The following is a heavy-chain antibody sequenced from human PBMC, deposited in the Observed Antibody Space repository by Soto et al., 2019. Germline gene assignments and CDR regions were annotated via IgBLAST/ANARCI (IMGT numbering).Heavy chain of an antibody. J-gene: IGHJ6*02. CDR3: AKRGSVGVYYFDGVDG. D-gene: IGHD3-10*01. CDR1: GGTFSRYA. Sequence: GPSVNVSCPSSGGTFSRYAISWARQAPGQGLEWMGGIIPIFGTANYAQKFQGRVTITADESTSTAYMELSSLRSEDTAVYYCAKRGSVGVYYFDGVDGWCRGIGVTVAS. V-gene: IGHV1-69*13. CDR2: IIPIFGTA.